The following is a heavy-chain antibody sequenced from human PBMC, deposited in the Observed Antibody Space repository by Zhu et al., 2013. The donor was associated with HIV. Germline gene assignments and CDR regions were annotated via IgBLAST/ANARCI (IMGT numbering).Heavy chain of an antibody. Sequence: QLVQSGAEVKKPGASVKVSCKASGYTFTSYYMHWVRQAPGRGLEWMGIINPSGGSTSYAQKFQGRVTMTRDTSTSTVYMELSSLRSEDTAVYYCARDLKSDYYYYGMDVWGQGTTVTVSS. CDR1: GYTFTSYY. J-gene: IGHJ6*02. CDR3: ARDLKSDYYYYGMDV. CDR2: INPSGGST. V-gene: IGHV1-46*01.